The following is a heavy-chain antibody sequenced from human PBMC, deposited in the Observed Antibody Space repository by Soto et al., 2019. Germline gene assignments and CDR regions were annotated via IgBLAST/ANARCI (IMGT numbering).Heavy chain of an antibody. V-gene: IGHV3-30*18. J-gene: IGHJ6*02. D-gene: IGHD6-13*01. Sequence: GGSLRLSCAASGFTFSSYGMHWVRQAPGKGLEWVAVISYDGSNKYYADSVKGRFTISRDNSKNTLYLQMNSLRAEDTAVYYCANLPTPAYSSSWYQGGSYYYYGMDVWGQGTTVTVSS. CDR3: ANLPTPAYSSSWYQGGSYYYYGMDV. CDR2: ISYDGSNK. CDR1: GFTFSSYG.